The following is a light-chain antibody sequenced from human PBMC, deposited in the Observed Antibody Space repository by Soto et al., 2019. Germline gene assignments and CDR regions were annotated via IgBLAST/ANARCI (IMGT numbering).Light chain of an antibody. CDR1: SSDVGDYNF. V-gene: IGLV2-8*01. CDR2: EVT. Sequence: QSALTQPPSASGSPGQPVTLSCTGTSSDVGDYNFVSWYQQHPGKAPKLIIYEVTKRPSGVPDRFSGSKSGNTASLTVSGLQAEDEDDYYCSSYGGSNNVVFGGWTKLTVL. CDR3: SSYGGSNNVV. J-gene: IGLJ2*01.